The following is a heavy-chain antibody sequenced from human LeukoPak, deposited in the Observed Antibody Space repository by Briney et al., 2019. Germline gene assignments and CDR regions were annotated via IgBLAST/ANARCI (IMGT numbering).Heavy chain of an antibody. CDR2: ISWNSGYT. Sequence: PGRSLRLSCAASGFTFDDYAMHWVRRAPGKGLEWVSGISWNSGYTGYADSLKGRFTISRDNARNSLYLQMNSLRAEDTALYYCAKDIRSSWYVAGMDVWGQGTTVTVSS. CDR3: AKDIRSSWYVAGMDV. V-gene: IGHV3-9*01. CDR1: GFTFDDYA. D-gene: IGHD6-13*01. J-gene: IGHJ6*02.